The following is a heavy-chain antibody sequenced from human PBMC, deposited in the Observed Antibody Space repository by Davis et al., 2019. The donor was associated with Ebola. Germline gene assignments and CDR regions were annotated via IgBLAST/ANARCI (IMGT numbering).Heavy chain of an antibody. CDR2: INSDGSST. J-gene: IGHJ6*02. CDR3: ARDPSAARGYYGMDV. CDR1: GFTFSSYW. Sequence: GESLKISCAASGFTFSSYWMHWVRQAPGKGLVWVSRINSDGSSTSYADSVKGRFTISRDNAKNTLYLQMNSLRAEDTAVYYCARDPSAARGYYGMDVWGQGTTVTVSS. D-gene: IGHD6-6*01. V-gene: IGHV3-74*01.